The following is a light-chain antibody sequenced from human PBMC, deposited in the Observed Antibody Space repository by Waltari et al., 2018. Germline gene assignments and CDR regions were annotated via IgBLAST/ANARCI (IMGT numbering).Light chain of an antibody. J-gene: IGLJ2*01. CDR1: SSDVGGYNY. V-gene: IGLV2-11*01. CDR2: DVS. Sequence: QSALTQPRSVSGSPGQSVTISCTGTSSDVGGYNYVSWYQQHPGKAPKLMIYDVSKRPSGVPDRFSGSKSGNTASLTISGLQAEDEADYYCCSYAGSYPVVLGGGTKLTVL. CDR3: CSYAGSYPVV.